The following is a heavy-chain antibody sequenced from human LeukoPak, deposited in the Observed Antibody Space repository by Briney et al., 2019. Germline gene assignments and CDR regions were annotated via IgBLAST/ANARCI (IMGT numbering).Heavy chain of an antibody. J-gene: IGHJ5*02. D-gene: IGHD6-19*01. CDR2: ISWNSGSI. CDR3: AKSASGWSENNWFDP. CDR1: GFTFDDYA. V-gene: IGHV3-9*03. Sequence: GGSLRLSRAASGFTFDDYAMHWVRQATGKGLEWVSGISWNSGSIGYADSVKGRFTISRDNAKNSLYLQMNSLRAEDMALYYCAKSASGWSENNWFDPWGQGTLVTVSS.